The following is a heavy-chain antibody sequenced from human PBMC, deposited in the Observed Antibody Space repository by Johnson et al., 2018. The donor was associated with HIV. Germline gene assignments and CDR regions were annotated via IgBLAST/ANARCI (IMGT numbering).Heavy chain of an antibody. CDR1: GFTFSDYY. CDR2: ISMSGRTI. Sequence: QVQLVESGGGVVKPGGSLRLSCAASGFTFSDYYMSWIRQAPGKGLEWISYISMSGRTIYYADSVKGRFPISRDNSKNTLYLQMNSLRDEATAVYYCAKDVYSGSFDSAFDIWGQGTMVTVSS. D-gene: IGHD1-26*01. CDR3: AKDVYSGSFDSAFDI. V-gene: IGHV3-11*04. J-gene: IGHJ3*02.